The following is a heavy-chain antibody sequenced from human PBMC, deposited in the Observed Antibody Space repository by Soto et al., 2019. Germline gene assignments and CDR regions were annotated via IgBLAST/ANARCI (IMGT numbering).Heavy chain of an antibody. V-gene: IGHV1-2*02. D-gene: IGHD1-26*01. J-gene: IGHJ6*02. CDR2: INPNSGGT. CDR3: ARGPYSGSSTSLPYYSAMDV. Sequence: QVQLVQSGADVKKPGASVKVSCKASGYTFAGYYMHWVRQAPGQGLEWMGWINPNSGGTNYAQKFQGRVTMTRDTSISTAYMEVNRLISDDTAVYYSARGPYSGSSTSLPYYSAMDVWGQGTTVTVSS. CDR1: GYTFAGYY.